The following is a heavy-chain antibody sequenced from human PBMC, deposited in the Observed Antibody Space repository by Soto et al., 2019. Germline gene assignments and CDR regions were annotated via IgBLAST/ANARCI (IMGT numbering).Heavy chain of an antibody. D-gene: IGHD6-13*01. Sequence: SETLSLTCAVYGGSFSGYYWSWIRQPPRKGLEWIGEINHSGSTNYNPSLKSRVTISVDTSKNQFSLKLSSVTAADTAVYYCARDTGYSSSWYYYYYGMDVWGQGTTVTVSS. J-gene: IGHJ6*02. CDR3: ARDTGYSSSWYYYYYGMDV. CDR2: INHSGST. CDR1: GGSFSGYY. V-gene: IGHV4-34*01.